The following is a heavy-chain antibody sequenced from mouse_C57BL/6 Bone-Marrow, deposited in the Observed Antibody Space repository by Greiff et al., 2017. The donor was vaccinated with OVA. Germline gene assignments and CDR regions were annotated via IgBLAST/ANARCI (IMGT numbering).Heavy chain of an antibody. V-gene: IGHV5-15*01. CDR2: ISNLAYSI. J-gene: IGHJ4*01. CDR1: GFTFSDYG. D-gene: IGHD1-1*01. Sequence: EVMLVESGGGLVQPGGSLKLSCAASGFTFSDYGMAWVRQAPRKGPEWVAFISNLAYSIYYADTVTGRFTISRENAKNTLYLEMSSLRSEDTAMYYCARHFYGSSLGYAMDYWGQGTSVTVSS. CDR3: ARHFYGSSLGYAMDY.